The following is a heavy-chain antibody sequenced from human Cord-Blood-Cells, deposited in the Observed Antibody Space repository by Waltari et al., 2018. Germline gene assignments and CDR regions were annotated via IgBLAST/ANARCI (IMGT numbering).Heavy chain of an antibody. Sequence: EVQLVESGGGLVQRGRSLRPSCAASGLTFDAYALHWVLQAPGKGLEWVSGISWNSGSIGYADSVKGRFTISRDNAKNSLYLQMNSLRAEDTALYYCAKEYSSSDDAFDIWGQGTMVTVSS. D-gene: IGHD6-6*01. CDR1: GLTFDAYA. V-gene: IGHV3-9*01. CDR3: AKEYSSSDDAFDI. J-gene: IGHJ3*02. CDR2: ISWNSGSI.